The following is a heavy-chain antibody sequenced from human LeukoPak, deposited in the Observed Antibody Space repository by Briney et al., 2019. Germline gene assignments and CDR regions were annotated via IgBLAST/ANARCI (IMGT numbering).Heavy chain of an antibody. CDR2: IYYSGST. J-gene: IGHJ6*02. D-gene: IGHD2-2*01. CDR3: TRGEYTSSTYHFGMDV. CDR1: GGSIRNYI. Sequence: SETLSLTCTVSGGSIRNYIWSWIRRPPGKGLEWIGFIYYSGSTNYNPSLKSRVTISVDTSKNQLSLSLGSVTAADTAVYYCTRGEYTSSTYHFGMDVWGQGTTVTVSS. V-gene: IGHV4-59*12.